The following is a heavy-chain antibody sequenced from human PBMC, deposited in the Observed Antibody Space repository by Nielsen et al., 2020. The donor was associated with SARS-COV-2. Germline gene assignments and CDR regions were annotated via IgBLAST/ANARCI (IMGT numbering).Heavy chain of an antibody. CDR2: ITMSGRYM. D-gene: IGHD6-25*01. CDR1: GFSFTSYT. CDR3: ARDQDGGAATSNFYFDL. Sequence: GESLKISCATSGFSFTSYTMNWVRQAPGKVLEWVSSITMSGRYMYYADSLRGRFTVSRDNAENSLFLQMSSLRDDDTAVYYLARDQDGGAATSNFYFDLWGRGTLVIVSS. V-gene: IGHV3-21*01. J-gene: IGHJ2*01.